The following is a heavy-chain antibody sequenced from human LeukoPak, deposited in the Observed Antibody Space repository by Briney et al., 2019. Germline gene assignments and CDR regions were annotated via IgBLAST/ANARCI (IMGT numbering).Heavy chain of an antibody. CDR1: GGSFSGYY. CDR2: IYYSGST. J-gene: IGHJ4*02. D-gene: IGHD1-26*01. CDR3: ARGGGSPRGPLVY. Sequence: PSETLSLTCAVYGGSFSGYYWSWIRQPPGKGLEWIGYIYYSGSTNYNPSLKSRVTISVDTSKNQFSLKLSSVTAADTAVYYCARGGGSPRGPLVYWGQGTLVTVSS. V-gene: IGHV4-59*01.